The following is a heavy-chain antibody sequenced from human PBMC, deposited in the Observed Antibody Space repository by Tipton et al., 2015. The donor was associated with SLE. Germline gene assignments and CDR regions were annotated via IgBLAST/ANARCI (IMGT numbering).Heavy chain of an antibody. CDR1: GGSFSGYY. Sequence: LRLSCAVYGGSFSGYYWSWIRQSPGKGLEWIGDINHSGSTDYNPSPKSRVTISVDTSKNQVSLRLSSVTAADTAVYYCARAPGLERSYSYYYYMDVWGKGTTVTVSS. D-gene: IGHD1-1*01. CDR3: ARAPGLERSYSYYYYMDV. CDR2: INHSGST. V-gene: IGHV4-34*01. J-gene: IGHJ6*03.